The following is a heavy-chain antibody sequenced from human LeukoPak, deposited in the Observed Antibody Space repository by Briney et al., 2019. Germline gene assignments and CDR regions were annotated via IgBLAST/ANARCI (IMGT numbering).Heavy chain of an antibody. D-gene: IGHD5-24*01. V-gene: IGHV1-69*13. CDR2: IIPIFGTA. Sequence: SVKVSCKASGGTFSSYAISWVRQAPGRGLEWMGGIIPIFGTANYAQKSQGRVTITADESTSTAYMELSSLRSEDTAVYYCARVPLEMATKSFDYWGQGTLVTVSS. J-gene: IGHJ4*02. CDR3: ARVPLEMATKSFDY. CDR1: GGTFSSYA.